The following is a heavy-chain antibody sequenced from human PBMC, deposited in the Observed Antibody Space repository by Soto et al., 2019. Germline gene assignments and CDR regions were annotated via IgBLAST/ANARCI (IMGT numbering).Heavy chain of an antibody. CDR1: GFPFIGYY. Sequence: GGSLRLSCAASGFPFIGYYMTLIRTAPGKGLEWVSYISSSGNSIYYPDSVRGRFTVSRDNAKNSLFLQMNSLRAEDTAVYYCARRAAAGRSFDYWGLGTLVTVSS. CDR3: ARRAAAGRSFDY. V-gene: IGHV3-11*01. J-gene: IGHJ4*02. CDR2: ISSSGNSI. D-gene: IGHD6-13*01.